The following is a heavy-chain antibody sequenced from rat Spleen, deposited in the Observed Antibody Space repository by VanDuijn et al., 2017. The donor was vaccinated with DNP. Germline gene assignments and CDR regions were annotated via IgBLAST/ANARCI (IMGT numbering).Heavy chain of an antibody. CDR3: ARHNYGSYYFDY. CDR2: ISYDGSSA. D-gene: IGHD1-3*01. V-gene: IGHV5-7*01. CDR1: GFTFSNYN. Sequence: EVQLVESGGGLVQPGRSLKLSCAASGFTFSNYNMAWVRQAPKKGLEWVATISYDGSSAHYRDSVKGRFTVSRNNAKSTLYLQMDSLSSEDTATYYCARHNYGSYYFDYWGQGVVVAVSS. J-gene: IGHJ2*01.